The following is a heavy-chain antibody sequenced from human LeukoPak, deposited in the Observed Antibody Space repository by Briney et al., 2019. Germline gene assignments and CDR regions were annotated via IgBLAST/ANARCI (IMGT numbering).Heavy chain of an antibody. CDR2: INSDGSWT. CDR3: SRGHSFSGIAARSPLDY. J-gene: IGHJ4*02. CDR1: GNYW. D-gene: IGHD6-6*01. Sequence: PGGSLRLSCVASGNYWMHWVRQAPGKGLVWVSHINSDGSWTSYADSVKGRFTISKDNAKNTVYLQMNSPRPEDTAVYYCSRGHSFSGIAARSPLDYWGQGTLVTVAS. V-gene: IGHV3-74*01.